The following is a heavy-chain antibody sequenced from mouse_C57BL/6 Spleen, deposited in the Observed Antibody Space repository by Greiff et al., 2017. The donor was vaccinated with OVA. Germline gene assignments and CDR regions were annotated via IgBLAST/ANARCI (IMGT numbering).Heavy chain of an antibody. Sequence: QVQLQQPGTELVKPGASVKLSCKASGYTFTSYWMHWVKQRPGQGLEWIGNINPSNGGTNYNEKFKSKATLTVDTSSSTAYMQLSSLTSEDSAVYYCARPYYGSSYDYAMDYWGQGTSVTVSS. V-gene: IGHV1-53*01. D-gene: IGHD1-1*01. CDR1: GYTFTSYW. J-gene: IGHJ4*01. CDR3: ARPYYGSSYDYAMDY. CDR2: INPSNGGT.